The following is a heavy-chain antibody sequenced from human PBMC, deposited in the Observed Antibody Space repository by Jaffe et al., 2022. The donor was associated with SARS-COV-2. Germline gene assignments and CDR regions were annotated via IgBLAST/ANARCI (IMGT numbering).Heavy chain of an antibody. Sequence: QVQLVESGGDLVKPGGSLRLSCAASGFTFSDYYMTWIRQAPGRGLEWVSYIGSGGSPIFYADRVKGRFTISRDNAKNSLYLQMNSLRAEDSAIYYCARGRTETLYYFDYWGQGTLVTVSS. J-gene: IGHJ4*02. V-gene: IGHV3-11*01. CDR1: GFTFSDYY. CDR2: IGSGGSPI. CDR3: ARGRTETLYYFDY.